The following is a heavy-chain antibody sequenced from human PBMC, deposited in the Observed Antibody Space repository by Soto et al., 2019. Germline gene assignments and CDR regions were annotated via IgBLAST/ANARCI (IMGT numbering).Heavy chain of an antibody. CDR3: ARLKGYYAFWSDRPWRDNWIDP. Sequence: TWETLSLTCSVSGGSVTSNTYYWGWIRQPPGKGLEWIANVDYNGGSYYNPSLKSRLTISVDASKNQFSLKLTSVTAADTAVYYCARLKGYYAFWSDRPWRDNWIDPWGQGTLVTVSS. D-gene: IGHD3-3*01. CDR1: GGSVTSNTYY. J-gene: IGHJ5*02. CDR2: VDYNGGS. V-gene: IGHV4-39*01.